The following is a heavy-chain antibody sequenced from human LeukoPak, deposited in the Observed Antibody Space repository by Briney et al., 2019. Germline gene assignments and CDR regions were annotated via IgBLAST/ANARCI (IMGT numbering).Heavy chain of an antibody. CDR1: GFTFSTYA. CDR2: ISGSGGNT. D-gene: IGHD6-13*01. V-gene: IGHV3-23*01. J-gene: IGHJ4*02. Sequence: GGSLRLSCAASGFTFSTYAMSWVRQAPWKGLEWVSAISGSGGNTYYADSVKGRFTISRDNSKNTLYLQMSSLRAEDTAIYYCAKDISTRWYSSTPLPGDYWGQGTLVTVSS. CDR3: AKDISTRWYSSTPLPGDY.